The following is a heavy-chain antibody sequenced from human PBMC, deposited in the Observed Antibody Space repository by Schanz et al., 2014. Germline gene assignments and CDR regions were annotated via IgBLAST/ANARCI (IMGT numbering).Heavy chain of an antibody. V-gene: IGHV4-61*02. Sequence: QVQLQESGPGLVKPSQTLSLTCSVSGGSISSGSYYWNWIRQPAGKGLEWIGRIYTSGSTNYNPSLKSRVTIPLDTPKNQFSLKRSAVTAADTAVYYCAREPLSGYNWFDPWGQGSLVTVSS. CDR1: GGSISSGSYY. D-gene: IGHD6-25*01. CDR3: AREPLSGYNWFDP. CDR2: IYTSGST. J-gene: IGHJ5*02.